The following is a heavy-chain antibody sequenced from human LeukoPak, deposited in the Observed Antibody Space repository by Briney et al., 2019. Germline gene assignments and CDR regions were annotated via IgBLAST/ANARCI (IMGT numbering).Heavy chain of an antibody. D-gene: IGHD2-2*01. J-gene: IGHJ4*02. V-gene: IGHV4-59*01. CDR2: IYYSGST. Sequence: SETLSLTCTVSGGSISSYYWSWIRQPAGKGLEWIGYIYYSGSTNYNPSLKSRVTISVDTSKNQFSLKLSSVTAADTAVYYCARDYCSSTSCLFDYWGQGTLVTVSS. CDR3: ARDYCSSTSCLFDY. CDR1: GGSISSYY.